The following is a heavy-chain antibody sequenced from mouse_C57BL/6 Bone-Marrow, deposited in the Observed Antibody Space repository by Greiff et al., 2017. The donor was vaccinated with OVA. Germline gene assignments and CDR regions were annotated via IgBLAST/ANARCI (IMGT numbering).Heavy chain of an antibody. CDR1: GYTFTSYW. J-gene: IGHJ3*01. CDR2: INPSSGYT. CDR3: ARSDYSNPSGFAY. D-gene: IGHD2-5*01. Sequence: QVQLKESGAELAKPGASVKLSCKVSGYTFTSYWMHWVKQRPGQGLEWIGYINPSSGYTKYNQKFKDKATLTADKSSSTAYMQLSSLAYEDSTVYYCARSDYSNPSGFAYWGQGTLVTVSA. V-gene: IGHV1-7*01.